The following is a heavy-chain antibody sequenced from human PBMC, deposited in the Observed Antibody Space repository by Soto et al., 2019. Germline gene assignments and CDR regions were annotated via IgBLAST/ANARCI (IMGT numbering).Heavy chain of an antibody. CDR2: IYYTGST. CDR1: GGSISDFY. Sequence: NPSETLSLTCTVSGGSISDFYWSWIRQPPGKGLEWIGYIYYTGSTNYNPSLKSRVSISVDTSKRQSSLKLSSVTAADTAVYYCAKASEYSDSSGYYSEPHFFDCWGQGSLVTVSS. J-gene: IGHJ4*02. CDR3: AKASEYSDSSGYYSEPHFFDC. V-gene: IGHV4-59*01. D-gene: IGHD3-22*01.